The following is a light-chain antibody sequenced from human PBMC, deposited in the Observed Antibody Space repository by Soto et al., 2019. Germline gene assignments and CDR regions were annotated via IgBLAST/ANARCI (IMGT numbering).Light chain of an antibody. V-gene: IGKV1-5*03. CDR3: QQYHSYST. Sequence: DIQMTQSPSTLSASVGDRVTITCRASQNINTWLSWHQQKPGKAPKLLIYAASTLQSGAPLRFSGTGSGTEFTLTISSLQPDDFATYYCQQYHSYSTFGQGTKVDIK. CDR2: AAS. J-gene: IGKJ1*01. CDR1: QNINTW.